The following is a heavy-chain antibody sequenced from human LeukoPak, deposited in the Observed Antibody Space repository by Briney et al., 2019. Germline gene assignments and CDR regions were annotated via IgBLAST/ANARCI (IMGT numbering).Heavy chain of an antibody. J-gene: IGHJ1*01. Sequence: ASVKVSCKASGYTFTSYGISWVRQAPGQGLEWMGWISAYNGNTNYAQKLQGRVTMTTDTSTSTAYMELRSLRSDDTAVYYCARSYYYDSSGPHNFQHWGQGTLVTVSS. V-gene: IGHV1-18*01. CDR3: ARSYYYDSSGPHNFQH. CDR1: GYTFTSYG. D-gene: IGHD3-22*01. CDR2: ISAYNGNT.